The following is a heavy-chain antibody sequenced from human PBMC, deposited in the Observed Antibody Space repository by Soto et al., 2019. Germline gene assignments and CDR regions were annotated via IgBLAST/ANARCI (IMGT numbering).Heavy chain of an antibody. CDR2: IYPGDSDT. CDR1: GYSFTSYW. Sequence: PGESLKISCKGSGYSFTSYWIGWVRQMPGKGLEWMGIIYPGDSDTRYSPSFQGQVTISADKSISTAYLQWSSLKASDTAMYYCARVDYYGSGAEAPYYYYGMDVWGQGTTVTVSS. J-gene: IGHJ6*02. V-gene: IGHV5-51*01. D-gene: IGHD3-10*01. CDR3: ARVDYYGSGAEAPYYYYGMDV.